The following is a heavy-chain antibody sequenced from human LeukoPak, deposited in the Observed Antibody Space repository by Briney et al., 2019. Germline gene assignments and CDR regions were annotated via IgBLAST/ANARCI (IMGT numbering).Heavy chain of an antibody. D-gene: IGHD2/OR15-2a*01. V-gene: IGHV4-59*08. Sequence: SETLSLTCNVSGGAIRSHYWSWIRQPPGKTLEWIGYVYYGGSTNYNPSLKSRVTISVDMSKNQFSLRLNSVTAADTAVYYCARQKFPEYSGEEFDCWGQGTLVTVSS. CDR1: GGAIRSHY. J-gene: IGHJ4*02. CDR2: VYYGGST. CDR3: ARQKFPEYSGEEFDC.